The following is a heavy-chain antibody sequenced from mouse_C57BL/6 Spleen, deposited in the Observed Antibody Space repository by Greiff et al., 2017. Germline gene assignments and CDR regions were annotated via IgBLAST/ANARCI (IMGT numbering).Heavy chain of an antibody. CDR1: GYTFTSYW. CDR3: ARPYDYDGGWFAY. J-gene: IGHJ3*01. D-gene: IGHD2-4*01. CDR2: IDPSDSYT. Sequence: QVQLQQPGAELVKPGASVKLSCKASGYTFTSYWMQWVKQRPGQGLEWIGEIDPSDSYTNYNQKFKGKATLTVDTSSSTAYMQLSSLTSEDSAVYYCARPYDYDGGWFAYWGQGTLVTVSA. V-gene: IGHV1-50*01.